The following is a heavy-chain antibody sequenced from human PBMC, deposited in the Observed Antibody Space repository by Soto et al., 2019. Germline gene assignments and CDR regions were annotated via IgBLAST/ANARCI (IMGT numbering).Heavy chain of an antibody. CDR1: GGSISSSSYY. V-gene: IGHV4-39*07. Sequence: SETLSLTCTVSGGSISSSSYYWGWIRQPPGKGLEWIGSIYYSGSTNYNPSLKSRVTISVDTSKNQFSLKLTSVTAADTAVYYCAKDKITGLFDYWGQGTLVTVSS. D-gene: IGHD2-8*02. CDR2: IYYSGST. CDR3: AKDKITGLFDY. J-gene: IGHJ4*02.